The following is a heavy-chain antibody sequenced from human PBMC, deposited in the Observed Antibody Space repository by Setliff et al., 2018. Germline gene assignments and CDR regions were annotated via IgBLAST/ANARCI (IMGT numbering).Heavy chain of an antibody. CDR2: IFHSGST. V-gene: IGHV4-59*11. Sequence: SSETLSLTCIVSGAFSSRHYWSWIRQPPGKGLEWIGYIFHSGSTNFNPSFKSRVTISVDTSKNQFSLNLSSVTAADTAVYYCARVAGAKVNYMDVWGKGTTVTVSS. CDR1: GAFSSRHY. CDR3: ARVAGAKVNYMDV. D-gene: IGHD1-26*01. J-gene: IGHJ6*03.